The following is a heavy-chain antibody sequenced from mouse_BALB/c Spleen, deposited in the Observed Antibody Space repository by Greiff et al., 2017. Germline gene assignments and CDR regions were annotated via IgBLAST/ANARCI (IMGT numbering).Heavy chain of an antibody. D-gene: IGHD3-2*01. V-gene: IGHV1S81*02. CDR3: ARSDSSGYVAY. CDR2: INPSNGRT. Sequence: QVQLQQPGAELVKPGASVKLSCKASGYTFTSYWMHWVKQRPGQGLEWIGEINPSNGRTNYNEKFKSKATLTVDKSSSTAYMQLSSLTSEDSAVYYCARSDSSGYVAYWGQGTLVTVSA. CDR1: GYTFTSYW. J-gene: IGHJ3*01.